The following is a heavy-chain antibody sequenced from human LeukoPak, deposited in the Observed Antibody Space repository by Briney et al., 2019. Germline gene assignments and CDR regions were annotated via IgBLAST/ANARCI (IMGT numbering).Heavy chain of an antibody. CDR3: AREYELPSSSPYFDY. D-gene: IGHD2-2*01. CDR1: GFTFSSYA. Sequence: GGSLRLSCAASGFTFSSYAMSWVRQAPGKGLEWVSSISGSGGGTYLADSVKGRFTISRDNAKNSLYLQMNSLRAEDTAIYYCAREYELPSSSPYFDYWGQGTLVTVSS. J-gene: IGHJ4*02. V-gene: IGHV3-23*01. CDR2: ISGSGGGT.